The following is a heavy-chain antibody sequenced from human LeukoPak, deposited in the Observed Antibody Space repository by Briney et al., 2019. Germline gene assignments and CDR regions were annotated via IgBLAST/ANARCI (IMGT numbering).Heavy chain of an antibody. D-gene: IGHD3-10*01. CDR2: IYYSGST. V-gene: IGHV4-38-2*02. CDR3: ASRPLYYYGSGSWEAYFDY. Sequence: SETLSLTCTVSGYSISTGYYWGWIRQPPGKGLEWIGSIYYSGSTYYNPSLKSRVTISVDTSKNQFSLKLSSVTAADTAVYYCASRPLYYYGSGSWEAYFDYWGQGTLVTVSS. CDR1: GYSISTGYY. J-gene: IGHJ4*02.